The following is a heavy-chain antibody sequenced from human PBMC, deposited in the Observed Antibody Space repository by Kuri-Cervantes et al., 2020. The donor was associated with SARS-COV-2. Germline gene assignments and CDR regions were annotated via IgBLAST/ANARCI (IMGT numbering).Heavy chain of an antibody. CDR2: ISWNSGSI. D-gene: IGHD3-10*01. CDR3: AKDSVSYYYGSGSFILDY. Sequence: GGSLRLSCAASGFTVSSNYMSWVRQAPGKGLEWVSGISWNSGSIGYADSVKGRFTISRDNAKNSLYLQMNSLRAEDMALYYCAKDSVSYYYGSGSFILDYWGQGTLVTVSS. J-gene: IGHJ4*02. CDR1: GFTVSSNY. V-gene: IGHV3-9*03.